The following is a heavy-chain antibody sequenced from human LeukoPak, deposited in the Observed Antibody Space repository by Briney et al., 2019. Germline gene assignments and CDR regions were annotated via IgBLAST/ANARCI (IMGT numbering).Heavy chain of an antibody. CDR1: GFTFDDYW. J-gene: IGHJ4*02. CDR3: ARGTPTTRDFDS. D-gene: IGHD4-11*01. V-gene: IGHV3-7*01. CDR2: INQDGSEK. Sequence: GGSLRLSCGASGFTFDDYWTSWVRQAPGQGLEWVANINQDGSEKYYLDSAKGRFTISRDNARNSLYLQVNSLRAEDTALYYCARGTPTTRDFDSWGQGTLVTVSS.